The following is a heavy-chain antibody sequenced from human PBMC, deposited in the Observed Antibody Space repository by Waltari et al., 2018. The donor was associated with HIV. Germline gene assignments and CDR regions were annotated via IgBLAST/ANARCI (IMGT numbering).Heavy chain of an antibody. D-gene: IGHD2-15*01. Sequence: WVSVIYSGGNTYYADSVKGRFTISRDNSKNTLYLQMNTLRVEDTAVYYCARGLCGSAGCYAGYCSGGSCYPDAFDIWGQGTMVTVSS. V-gene: IGHV3-53*01. CDR3: ARGLCGSAGCYAGYCSGGSCYPDAFDI. J-gene: IGHJ3*02. CDR2: IYSGGNT.